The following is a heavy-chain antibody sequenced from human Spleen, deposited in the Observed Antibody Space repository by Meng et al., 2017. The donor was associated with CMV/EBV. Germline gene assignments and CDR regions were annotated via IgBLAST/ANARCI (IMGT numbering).Heavy chain of an antibody. J-gene: IGHJ4*02. CDR1: GFSLSTSGVG. V-gene: IGHV2-5*02. CDR3: ALTYYYDSSGYYNGY. Sequence: QITLKESGPTLVKPTQTLTLTCTFSGFSLSTSGVGVGWIRQPPGKALEWLALIYWDDDKRYSPSLKSRLTTTKDTSKNQVVLTMTNMDPVDTATYYCALTYYYDSSGYYNGYWGQGTLVTVSS. CDR2: IYWDDDK. D-gene: IGHD3-22*01.